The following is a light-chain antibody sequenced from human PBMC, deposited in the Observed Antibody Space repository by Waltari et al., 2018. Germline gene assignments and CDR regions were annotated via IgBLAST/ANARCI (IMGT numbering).Light chain of an antibody. Sequence: QSALTQPASVSGSYGQSITISCGDVAYFNLDSWYQQQPGKAPKVIIYEGNKRPSGLSDRFSGSKSGNTASLTISGLQADDQADYYCCSYAGGTSWVFGGGTKLTVL. J-gene: IGLJ3*02. CDR2: EGN. CDR3: CSYAGGTSWV. V-gene: IGLV2-23*01. CDR1: DVAYFNL.